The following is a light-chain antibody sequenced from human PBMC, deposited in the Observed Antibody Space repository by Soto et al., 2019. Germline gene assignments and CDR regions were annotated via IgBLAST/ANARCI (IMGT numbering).Light chain of an antibody. J-gene: IGKJ2*01. CDR2: AAS. CDR1: QSISSY. CDR3: QQSYSTPYT. Sequence: DIQMTQSPSSLSTSVGDTGTITCRASQSISSYLNWYQQKPGKAPTLLIYAASSLQSGVPSRFSGSGSGTDFTLTISSLQPEDFAMYYCQQSYSTPYTFGQGTKLEIK. V-gene: IGKV1-39*01.